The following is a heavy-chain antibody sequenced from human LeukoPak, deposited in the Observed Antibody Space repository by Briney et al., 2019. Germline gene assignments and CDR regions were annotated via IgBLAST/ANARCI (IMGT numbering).Heavy chain of an antibody. CDR2: INHSGSA. J-gene: IGHJ4*02. D-gene: IGHD3-10*01. V-gene: IGHV4-34*01. CDR1: GGSFSGYY. Sequence: SETLSLTCAVYGGSFSGYYWSWIRQPPGKGLEWIGEINHSGSANYNPSLKSRVTISVDPSKNQFSLKLTSVIAADTALYYCARAGWFGELYGPLDFWGQGTLVTVSS. CDR3: ARAGWFGELYGPLDF.